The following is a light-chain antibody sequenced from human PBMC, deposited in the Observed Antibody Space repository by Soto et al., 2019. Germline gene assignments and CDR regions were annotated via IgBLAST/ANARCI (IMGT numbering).Light chain of an antibody. CDR3: QQRSNWPKT. CDR2: DAS. CDR1: QTVSSF. V-gene: IGKV3-11*01. J-gene: IGKJ1*01. Sequence: EVVLTQSPATLSLSPGERATLSCRASQTVSSFLAWYQQRPGQAPRLLIYDASHRATGIPARFSGSGSGTDFTLTISSLEPEDFAVYYCQQRSNWPKTFGQGTKV.